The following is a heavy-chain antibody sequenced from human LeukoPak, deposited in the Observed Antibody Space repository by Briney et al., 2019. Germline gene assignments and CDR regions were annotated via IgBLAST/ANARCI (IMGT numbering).Heavy chain of an antibody. CDR1: GGSISSGGYY. V-gene: IGHV4-31*03. Sequence: PSETLSLTCTVSGGSISSGGYYWRWIRQHPGKGLEWIGYIYYSGSTYYNPSLKSRVTISVDTSKNQFSLKLSSVTAADTAVYYCARSSSGWSTPGGFDYWGQGTLVTVSS. CDR3: ARSSSGWSTPGGFDY. D-gene: IGHD6-19*01. J-gene: IGHJ4*02. CDR2: IYYSGST.